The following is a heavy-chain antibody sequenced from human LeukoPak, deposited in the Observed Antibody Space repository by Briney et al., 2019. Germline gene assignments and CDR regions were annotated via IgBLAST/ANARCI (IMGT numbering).Heavy chain of an antibody. Sequence: SQTLSLTCTVSGVSISNGGYYWSWIRQHPGKGLEWIGYIYYSGSTYYNPSLKSRVTISVDTSKNQFSLKLSFVTAADPAVYYCARYRIAAAVTFGGYYFGYWGQGTLVTVS. J-gene: IGHJ4*02. CDR1: GVSISNGGYY. CDR3: ARYRIAAAVTFGGYYFGY. V-gene: IGHV4-31*03. CDR2: IYYSGST. D-gene: IGHD6-13*01.